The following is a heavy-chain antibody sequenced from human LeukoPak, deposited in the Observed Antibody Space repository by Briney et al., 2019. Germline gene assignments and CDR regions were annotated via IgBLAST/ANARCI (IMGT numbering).Heavy chain of an antibody. Sequence: PSETLSLTCTVSGGSISSYYWSWIRQPPGKGLEWIGYIYYSGSTNYNPSLKSRVTISVDTSKNQFSLKLSSVTAADTAVYYCARGVTYCDFWSGSHSFDPWGQGTLVTVSS. V-gene: IGHV4-59*01. CDR2: IYYSGST. J-gene: IGHJ5*02. D-gene: IGHD3-3*01. CDR3: ARGVTYCDFWSGSHSFDP. CDR1: GGSISSYY.